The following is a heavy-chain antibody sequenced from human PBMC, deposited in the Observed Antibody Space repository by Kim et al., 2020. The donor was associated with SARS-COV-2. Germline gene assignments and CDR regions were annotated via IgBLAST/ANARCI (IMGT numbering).Heavy chain of an antibody. CDR3: ASLYGGATGYFDY. V-gene: IGHV4-59*01. CDR1: GGSISSYY. D-gene: IGHD1-26*01. J-gene: IGHJ4*02. Sequence: SETLSLTCTVSGGSISSYYWSWIRQPPGKGLEWIGYIYYSGSTNYNPSLKSRVTISVDTSKNQFSLKLSSVTAADTAVYYCASLYGGATGYFDYWGQGTLVTVSS. CDR2: IYYSGST.